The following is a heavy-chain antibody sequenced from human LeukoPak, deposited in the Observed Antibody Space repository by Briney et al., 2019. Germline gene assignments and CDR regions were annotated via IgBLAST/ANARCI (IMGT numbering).Heavy chain of an antibody. CDR2: ISAYNGNT. CDR3: ARVDDFWSGYYID. J-gene: IGHJ4*02. CDR1: GCTFTSYG. Sequence: ASVKVSCKASGCTFTSYGISWVRQAPGQGLEWLGWISAYNGNTNYAQKLQGRVTMTTDTSTSTAYMGLRSLRSDDTAVYYCARVDDFWSGYYIDWGQGTLVTVSS. D-gene: IGHD3-3*01. V-gene: IGHV1-18*01.